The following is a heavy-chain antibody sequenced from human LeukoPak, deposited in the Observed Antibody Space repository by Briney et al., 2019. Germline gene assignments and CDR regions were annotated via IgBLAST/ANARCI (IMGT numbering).Heavy chain of an antibody. CDR1: SGSLSGYS. CDR2: ISHSGIT. J-gene: IGHJ4*02. Sequence: SETLSLTCAVSSGSLSGYSWGWIRQPPGKGLEWVGEISHSGITNYNASLKSRVTISLKKSEIQFSLVLSSVTAADTAVYYCTRQSGTVTPIDYWSQGTLVTVSS. D-gene: IGHD4-17*01. CDR3: TRQSGTVTPIDY. V-gene: IGHV4-34*01.